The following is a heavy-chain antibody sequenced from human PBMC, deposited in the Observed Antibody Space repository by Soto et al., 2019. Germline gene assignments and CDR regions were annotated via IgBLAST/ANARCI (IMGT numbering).Heavy chain of an antibody. V-gene: IGHV1-2*02. J-gene: IGHJ4*02. Sequence: HVQLVQSGAEVKKPGASVKVSCKTSGYTFTAYYIHWVRQAPGQGLEWMGCINPDSGGTKYAQKFQVRVTMTRDTSITTAYMYLSSLRSDDMAFYYCARALSFGSGTFDYWGQGTLVTVSS. CDR2: INPDSGGT. CDR1: GYTFTAYY. CDR3: ARALSFGSGTFDY. D-gene: IGHD1-26*01.